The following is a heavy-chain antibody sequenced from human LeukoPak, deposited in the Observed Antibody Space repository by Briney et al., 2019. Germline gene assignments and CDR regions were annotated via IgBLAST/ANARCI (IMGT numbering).Heavy chain of an antibody. Sequence: GGSLRLSCVVSGFTVGNNYMSWVRQAPRKGLEWVSLIYSGGSTYYADSVKGRFAISGDNSKNTVYPQMNSLRAEDTAMYYCARRDDHNGRDYWGQGTLVTVSS. V-gene: IGHV3-53*01. CDR1: GFTVGNNY. CDR2: IYSGGST. CDR3: ARRDDHNGRDY. J-gene: IGHJ4*02. D-gene: IGHD5-24*01.